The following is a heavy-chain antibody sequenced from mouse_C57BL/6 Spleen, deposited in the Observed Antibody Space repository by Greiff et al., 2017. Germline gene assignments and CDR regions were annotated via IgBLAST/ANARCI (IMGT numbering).Heavy chain of an antibody. J-gene: IGHJ3*01. V-gene: IGHV1-80*01. CDR2: IYPGDGDT. CDR3: ARGEAGTAWFAY. Sequence: QVQLQQSGAELVKPGASVKISCKASGYAFSSYWMNWVKQRPGKGVEGIGQIYPGDGDTNYNGKFKGKATLTADKSSSTAYMQLSSLTSEDSAVYFCARGEAGTAWFAYWGQGTLVTVSA. CDR1: GYAFSSYW. D-gene: IGHD4-1*01.